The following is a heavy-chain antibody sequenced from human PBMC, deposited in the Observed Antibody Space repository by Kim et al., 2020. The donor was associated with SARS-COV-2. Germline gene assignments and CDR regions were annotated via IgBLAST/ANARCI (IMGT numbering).Heavy chain of an antibody. J-gene: IGHJ4*02. D-gene: IGHD3-16*02. V-gene: IGHV3-7*01. CDR3: VGGVKVY. Sequence: DGSDKYYVDSVKCRFTIARDNAKNSVFLQMNSLRAEDTAVYYGVGGVKVYWGQGTLVTVSS. CDR2: DGSDK.